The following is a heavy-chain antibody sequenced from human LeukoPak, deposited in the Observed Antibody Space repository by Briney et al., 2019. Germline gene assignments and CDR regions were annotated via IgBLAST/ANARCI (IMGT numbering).Heavy chain of an antibody. J-gene: IGHJ4*02. Sequence: PGGSLRLSRKCSGYTFTNACMSWVRLAPGKGLEWVGHIKCQTDGGTTDYAAPVKGRFTISRDDSKNTLYLKLNSLKTEDTAVYYCTTGTWIQLWLADYWGQGTLVTVSS. D-gene: IGHD5-18*01. V-gene: IGHV3-15*01. CDR3: TTGTWIQLWLADY. CDR2: IKCQTDGGTT. CDR1: GYTFTNAC.